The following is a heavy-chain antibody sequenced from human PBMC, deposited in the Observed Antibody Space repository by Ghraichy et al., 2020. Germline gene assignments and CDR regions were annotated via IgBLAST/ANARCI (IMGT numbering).Heavy chain of an antibody. V-gene: IGHV4-59*01. CDR2: IFYSGST. Sequence: SETLSLTCSVSGDSISNYYWSWIRQPPGKGLEWIGYIFYSGSTNYSPSLESRVTLSVATSKNKFSLKLSSVTAADTAVYYCAMPSRGYCSGGTCYPVFDYWGQGILVTVSS. CDR3: AMPSRGYCSGGTCYPVFDY. CDR1: GDSISNYY. J-gene: IGHJ4*02. D-gene: IGHD2-15*01.